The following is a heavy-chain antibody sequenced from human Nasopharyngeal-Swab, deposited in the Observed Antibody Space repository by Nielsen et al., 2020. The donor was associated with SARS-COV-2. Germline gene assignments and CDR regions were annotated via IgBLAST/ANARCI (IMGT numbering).Heavy chain of an antibody. J-gene: IGHJ4*02. CDR2: IRSEANGGTA. CDR1: GFTFGDYA. CDR3: TGYSTIFY. V-gene: IGHV3-49*04. Sequence: GGSLRLSCTTSGFTFGDYAMSWVRQAPGKGLEWVGFIRSEANGGTAEYAVSVEGRFSTSRDDSKSIAYLQMNSLKTEDTAVYYCTGYSTIFYWGQGTLVTVSS. D-gene: IGHD2-2*01.